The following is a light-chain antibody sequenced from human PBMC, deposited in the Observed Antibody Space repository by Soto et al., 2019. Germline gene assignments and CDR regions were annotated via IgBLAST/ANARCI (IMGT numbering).Light chain of an antibody. Sequence: AIQLTQSPSSLSASVGDRVTITCRASQGISGALAWYQQKPGKAPKLLIYDASSLEGGVPSRFGGSGSGRDFTLTISSLQPEDLATYYCQPFNSYPPLTFGGGTKVEIK. CDR1: QGISGA. CDR3: QPFNSYPPLT. J-gene: IGKJ4*01. V-gene: IGKV1-13*02. CDR2: DAS.